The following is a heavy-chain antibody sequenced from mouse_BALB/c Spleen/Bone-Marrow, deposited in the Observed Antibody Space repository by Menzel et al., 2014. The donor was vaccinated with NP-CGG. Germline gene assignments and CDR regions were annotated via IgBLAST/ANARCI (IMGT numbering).Heavy chain of an antibody. V-gene: IGHV4-1*02. CDR3: ARPDYYGYLNY. CDR1: GFDFSRYW. J-gene: IGHJ2*01. Sequence: VQLQQSGGGLVQPGGSLKLSCAASGFDFSRYWMSWVRQAPGKGLEWIGEINPDSRTINYSPSLKDTFIISRDNAKNTLCLRLNKVRSEDTALYYCARPDYYGYLNYWGQGTTLTVSS. D-gene: IGHD1-1*01. CDR2: INPDSRTI.